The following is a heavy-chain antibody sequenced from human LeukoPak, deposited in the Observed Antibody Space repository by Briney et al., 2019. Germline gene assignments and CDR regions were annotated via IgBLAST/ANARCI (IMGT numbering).Heavy chain of an antibody. CDR2: ISSSSSYI. Sequence: NPGGSLRLSCAASGFTFSSYSMNWVRQAPGKGLEWVSSISSSSSYIYYADSVKGRFTISRDNAKNSLYLQMNSLRAEDTAVYYCAREPIIAAAGSHFDYWGQGTLVTVSS. CDR3: AREPIIAAAGSHFDY. V-gene: IGHV3-21*01. J-gene: IGHJ4*02. CDR1: GFTFSSYS. D-gene: IGHD6-13*01.